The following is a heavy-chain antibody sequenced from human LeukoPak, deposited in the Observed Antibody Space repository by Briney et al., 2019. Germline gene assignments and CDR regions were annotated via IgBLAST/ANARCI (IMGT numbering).Heavy chain of an antibody. J-gene: IGHJ3*02. D-gene: IGHD6-13*01. Sequence: SDTLSLTCGVSGYSISSSYWWGWIRQPPGQGLEWIGYIYYSGSTYYNPSLKSRVTISVDKSKNQFSLKLSSVTAADTAVYYCARGRSSSPMSAFDIWGHGTMVTVSS. V-gene: IGHV4-28*03. CDR2: IYYSGST. CDR3: ARGRSSSPMSAFDI. CDR1: GYSISSSYW.